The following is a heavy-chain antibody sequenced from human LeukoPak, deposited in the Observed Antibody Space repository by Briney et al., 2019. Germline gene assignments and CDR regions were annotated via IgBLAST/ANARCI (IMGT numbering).Heavy chain of an antibody. V-gene: IGHV4-34*01. CDR1: GGSFSGYY. J-gene: IGHJ4*02. CDR2: INHSGST. Sequence: PSETLSLTCAVYGGSFSGYYWSWIRQPPGKGLEWIGEINHSGSTNYNPSLKSRVTISVDTSKNQFSLKLSSVTAADTAVYYCARFKGEGNDYWGQGTLVTVSS. CDR3: ARFKGEGNDY.